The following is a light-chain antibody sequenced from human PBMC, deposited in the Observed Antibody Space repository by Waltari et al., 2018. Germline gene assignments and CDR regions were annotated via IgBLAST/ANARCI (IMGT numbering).Light chain of an antibody. Sequence: EIVLTQSPGTLSLSPGDIATLSCWASQSVGGTLAWYQQKPGQAPRLLIYGASSRATGIPDRFSGSGSGTEFSLTISRLEPEDFAVYYCQHYVRLPATFGQGTKVEIK. V-gene: IGKV3-20*01. CDR2: GAS. CDR3: QHYVRLPAT. CDR1: QSVGGT. J-gene: IGKJ1*01.